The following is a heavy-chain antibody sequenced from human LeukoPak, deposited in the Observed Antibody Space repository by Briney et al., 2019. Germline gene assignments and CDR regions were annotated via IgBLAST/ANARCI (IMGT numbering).Heavy chain of an antibody. CDR2: IKEDGSER. V-gene: IGHV3-7*03. CDR3: ARRSAPCGLDY. CDR1: AFIFSGHW. Sequence: GSLRLSCEGSAFIFSGHWMNWVRQTPGKGLEWVASIKEDGSERQYVDSVKGRFTISRDNGKNTMYLQMSSLRADDTAVYYCARRSAPCGLDYWGQGTLVTVSS. J-gene: IGHJ4*02. D-gene: IGHD3/OR15-3a*01.